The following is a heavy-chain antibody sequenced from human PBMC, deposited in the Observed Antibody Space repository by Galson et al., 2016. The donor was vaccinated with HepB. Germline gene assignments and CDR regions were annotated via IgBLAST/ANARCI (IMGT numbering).Heavy chain of an antibody. CDR2: IYPGDSDI. CDR1: GYAFSDYW. J-gene: IGHJ5*02. D-gene: IGHD6-6*01. CDR3: ARHAIAARAGWFDP. V-gene: IGHV5-51*01. Sequence: QSGAEVKKPGESLKISCKASGYAFSDYWIGWVRQMPGKGLEWMGIIYPGDSDIKYSPSFQGQVTISADKSITTAYLQWSRLKASDTPIYYCARHAIAARAGWFDPWGQGTQVTVSS.